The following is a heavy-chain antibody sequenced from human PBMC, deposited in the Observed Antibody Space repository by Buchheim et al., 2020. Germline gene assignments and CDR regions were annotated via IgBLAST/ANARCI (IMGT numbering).Heavy chain of an antibody. D-gene: IGHD5-24*01. CDR3: AKGMKEMATTWAFDY. J-gene: IGHJ4*02. Sequence: QVQLQQWGAGLLKPSETLSLTCAVYGGSFSGYYWSWIRQPPGKGLEWMGEINHSGSTNYHPSLKSRVTISVDKPKNQFSLKLSSVTAADTAVYYCAKGMKEMATTWAFDYWGQGTL. V-gene: IGHV4-34*01. CDR2: INHSGST. CDR1: GGSFSGYY.